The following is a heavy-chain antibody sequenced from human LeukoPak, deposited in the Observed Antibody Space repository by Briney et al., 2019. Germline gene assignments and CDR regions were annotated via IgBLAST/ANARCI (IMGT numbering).Heavy chain of an antibody. J-gene: IGHJ5*02. D-gene: IGHD3-10*01. V-gene: IGHV3-23*01. CDR3: AKDGTVRGARGWFDP. CDR2: ISGSGGST. CDR1: GFTFSSYA. Sequence: GGSLRLSCAAPGFTFSSYAMIWVRQAPGKGLEWVSAISGSGGSTYYADSVKGRFTISRDNSKNTLYLQMNSLRAEDTAVYYSAKDGTVRGARGWFDPWGQGTLVSVSS.